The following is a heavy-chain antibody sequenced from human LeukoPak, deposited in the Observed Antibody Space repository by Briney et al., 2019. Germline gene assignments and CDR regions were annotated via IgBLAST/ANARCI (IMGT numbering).Heavy chain of an antibody. CDR1: GGSISSYY. J-gene: IGHJ3*02. Sequence: SETLSLTCTVSGGSISSYYWSWIRQPPGKGLEWIGEINHSGSTNYNPSLKSRVTISVDTSKNQFSLKLSSVTAADTAVYYCARLYTYYDFWSGYSTDDAFDIWGQGTMVTVSS. D-gene: IGHD3-3*01. V-gene: IGHV4-34*01. CDR3: ARLYTYYDFWSGYSTDDAFDI. CDR2: INHSGST.